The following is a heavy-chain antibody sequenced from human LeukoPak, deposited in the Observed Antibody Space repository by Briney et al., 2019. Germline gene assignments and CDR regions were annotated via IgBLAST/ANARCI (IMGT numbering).Heavy chain of an antibody. Sequence: PSESLSLTCAVYGGSFSGYYWSWIRQPPGKGLEWIGEINHSGSTNYNPSLKSRVTISVDTSKNQFSLKLSSVTAADTAVYYGARGFRQLLRRGYYCDYWGQGTLVTVSS. CDR2: INHSGST. CDR3: ARGFRQLLRRGYYCDY. CDR1: GGSFSGYY. J-gene: IGHJ4*02. V-gene: IGHV4-34*01. D-gene: IGHD2-2*01.